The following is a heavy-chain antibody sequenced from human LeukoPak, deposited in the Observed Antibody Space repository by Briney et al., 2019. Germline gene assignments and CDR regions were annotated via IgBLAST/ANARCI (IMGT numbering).Heavy chain of an antibody. V-gene: IGHV1-18*01. J-gene: IGHJ4*02. CDR1: GYTFTSYA. D-gene: IGHD2/OR15-2a*01. CDR2: ISAYNGNT. CDR3: ARGLGDRNYFYFDY. Sequence: GASVKVSCKASGYTFTSYAMHWVRQAPGQGLEWMGWISAYNGNTNYAQKLQGRVTMTTDTSTSTAYMELRSLRSDDTAVYYCARGLGDRNYFYFDYWGQGTLVTVSS.